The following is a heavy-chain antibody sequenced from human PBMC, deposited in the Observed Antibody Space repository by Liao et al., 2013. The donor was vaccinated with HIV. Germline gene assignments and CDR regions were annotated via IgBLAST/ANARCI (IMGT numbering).Heavy chain of an antibody. Sequence: QVHLQESGSGLVKPSETLSLTCAVSGGFINSGGFSWSWIRQPPGKGLEWIGYIYHSGTTYFNPSLKSRVTMSLDRSKNQFSLRLSSVTAADTAVYYCARFDFRSGKVDYWGQGTQVSVSS. J-gene: IGHJ4*02. CDR3: ARFDFRSGKVDY. V-gene: IGHV4-30-2*01. CDR2: IYHSGTT. D-gene: IGHD3-3*01. CDR1: GGFINSGGFS.